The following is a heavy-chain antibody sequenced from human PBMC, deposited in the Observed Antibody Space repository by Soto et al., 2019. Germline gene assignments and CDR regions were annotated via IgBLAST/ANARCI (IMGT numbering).Heavy chain of an antibody. D-gene: IGHD3-3*01. CDR2: IYYSGST. J-gene: IGHJ4*02. CDR3: ARANYDFWSGLNDY. CDR1: GGSISSGDYY. V-gene: IGHV4-30-4*01. Sequence: SETLSLTCTVSGGSISSGDYYWSWIRQPPGKGLEWIGYIYYSGSTYYNPSLKSRVTISVDTSKNQFSLKLSSVTAADSAVYYCARANYDFWSGLNDYWGQGTLVTVSS.